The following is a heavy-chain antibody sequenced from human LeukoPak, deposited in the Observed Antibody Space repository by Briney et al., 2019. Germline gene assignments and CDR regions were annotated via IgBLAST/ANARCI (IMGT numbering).Heavy chain of an antibody. Sequence: TGGSLRLSCAASGFTFSNAWMSWVRQAPGKGLEWVGRIKSKTDGGTTDYAAPVKGRFTISRDDSKNTLYLQMNSLKTEDTAVYYCMGYQLLSSGAPDYWGQGTLVTVSS. D-gene: IGHD2-2*01. V-gene: IGHV3-15*01. CDR2: IKSKTDGGTT. CDR1: GFTFSNAW. J-gene: IGHJ4*02. CDR3: MGYQLLSSGAPDY.